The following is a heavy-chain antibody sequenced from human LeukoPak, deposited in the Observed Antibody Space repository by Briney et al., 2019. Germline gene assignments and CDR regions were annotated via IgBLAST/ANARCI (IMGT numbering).Heavy chain of an antibody. CDR1: GFSVSSNY. Sequence: GGSLRLSCAASGFSVSSNYMSWVRQAPGKGLDWVSVIFSGRNTYYADSVKGRFTISTDNSKNTLDLQMNSLRAEDTAVYYCARDWGYYDSSGYYYPYYFDYWGQGTLVTVSS. CDR2: IFSGRNT. V-gene: IGHV3-66*01. D-gene: IGHD3-22*01. J-gene: IGHJ4*02. CDR3: ARDWGYYDSSGYYYPYYFDY.